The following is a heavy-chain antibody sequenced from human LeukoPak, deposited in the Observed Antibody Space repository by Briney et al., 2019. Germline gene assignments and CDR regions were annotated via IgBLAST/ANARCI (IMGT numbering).Heavy chain of an antibody. CDR3: TRDLFLAATEREGDDY. D-gene: IGHD6-13*01. J-gene: IGHJ4*02. V-gene: IGHV1-2*02. CDR1: GYTFTGYY. CDR2: INPHSDDT. Sequence: ASVKVSCKASGYTFTGYYIHWVRQAPGQGREWMGWINPHSDDTNYAQKFPGRVTLTRDTSISTAYMELTRLTSDDTAVYYCTRDLFLAATEREGDDYWGQGTLVTVSP.